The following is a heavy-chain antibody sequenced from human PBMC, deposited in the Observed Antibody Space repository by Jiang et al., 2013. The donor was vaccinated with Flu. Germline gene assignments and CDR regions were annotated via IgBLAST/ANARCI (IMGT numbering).Heavy chain of an antibody. D-gene: IGHD3-22*01. Sequence: GLVKPSQTLSLTCTVSGGSISSGDYYWSWIRQPPGKGLEWIGYIYYSGSTYYNPSLKSRVTISVDTSKNQFSLKLSSVTAADTAVYYCAREYYYDSSGYYPSSGGGDYWGQGTLVTVSS. V-gene: IGHV4-30-4*01. J-gene: IGHJ4*02. CDR2: IYYSGST. CDR3: AREYYYDSSGYYPSSGGGDY. CDR1: GGSISSGDYY.